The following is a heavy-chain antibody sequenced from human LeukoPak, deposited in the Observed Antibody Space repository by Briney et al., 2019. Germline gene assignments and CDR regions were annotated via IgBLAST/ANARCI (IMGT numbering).Heavy chain of an antibody. CDR3: ATGRDADSARGYYDMDV. CDR1: GGSITGYC. J-gene: IGHJ6*02. V-gene: IGHV4-4*07. Sequence: SETLSLTCTVSGGSITGYCWTWIRQPAGKGLEWIGRIYSGGSTNYNPPLKSRVTMSVDTSKNQFSLKLSSVTAADTAVYYCATGRDADSARGYYDMDVWGQGTTVTVSS. D-gene: IGHD5-24*01. CDR2: IYSGGST.